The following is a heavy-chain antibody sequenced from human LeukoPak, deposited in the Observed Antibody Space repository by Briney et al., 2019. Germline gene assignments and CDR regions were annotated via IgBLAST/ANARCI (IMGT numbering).Heavy chain of an antibody. J-gene: IGHJ6*02. V-gene: IGHV4-59*08. CDR3: ARHRYYYYGMDV. CDR2: IYYSGST. CDR1: GGSISSYY. Sequence: SETLSLTCTVSGGSISSYYWSRIRQPPGKGLEWIGYIYYSGSTNYNPSLKSRVTISVDTSKNQFSLKLSSVTAADTAVYYCARHRYYYYGMDVWGQGTTVTVSS.